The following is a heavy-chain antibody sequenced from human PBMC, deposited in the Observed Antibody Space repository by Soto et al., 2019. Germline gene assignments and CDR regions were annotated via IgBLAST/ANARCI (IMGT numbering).Heavy chain of an antibody. D-gene: IGHD2-21*01. J-gene: IGHJ4*02. Sequence: SETLSLTCTVSGGSISSGGYYLSWIRQHPGKGLEWIGYIYYSGSTYYNPSLKSRVTISVDTSKNQFSLKLSSVTAADTAVYYCARDRAIGPIPDWGKGTLVTVSS. V-gene: IGHV4-31*03. CDR2: IYYSGST. CDR3: ARDRAIGPIPD. CDR1: GGSISSGGYY.